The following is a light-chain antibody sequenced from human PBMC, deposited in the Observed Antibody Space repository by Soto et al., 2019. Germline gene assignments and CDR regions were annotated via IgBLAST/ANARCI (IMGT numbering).Light chain of an antibody. CDR3: ATWDSSLSACV. CDR1: SSNIGDNS. J-gene: IGLJ3*02. Sequence: QSVLTQPPSMSAAPGQMVAISCSGSSSNIGDNSVSWYQHFPGTAPKVLIYDNNRRPSGIPDRFSGSKSGTSATLNIIGLQTGDEADYYCATWDSSLSACVFGRGTKLTVL. CDR2: DNN. V-gene: IGLV1-51*01.